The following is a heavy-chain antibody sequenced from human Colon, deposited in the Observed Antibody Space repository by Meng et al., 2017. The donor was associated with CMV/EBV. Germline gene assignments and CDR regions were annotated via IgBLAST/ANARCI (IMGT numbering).Heavy chain of an antibody. CDR2: ISARSENT. J-gene: IGHJ4*02. D-gene: IGHD3-3*01. CDR3: AKLRDLEWPDYFDS. Sequence: RGSLRLSCAASGFPFSGYALAWVRQAPGKGLEWVSSISARSENTYYADSVKGRFIISRDNTRNTLSLQLNSLRGEDTALYYCAKLRDLEWPDYFDSWGQGTLVTVSS. V-gene: IGHV3-23*01. CDR1: GFPFSGYA.